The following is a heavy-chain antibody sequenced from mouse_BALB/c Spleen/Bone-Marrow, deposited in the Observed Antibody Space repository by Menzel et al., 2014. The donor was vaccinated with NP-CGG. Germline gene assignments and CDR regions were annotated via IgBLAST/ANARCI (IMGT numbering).Heavy chain of an antibody. D-gene: IGHD2-3*01. CDR2: IWAGGST. Sequence: QVQLKESGPGLVAPSQSLSITCTVSGFSLTNYGVHWVRQPPGKGLEWLGVIWAGGSTNYNSALMFRLSISKDNSKNQVFLKMNSLQTDDTAMYYCARRGDGYYLDYWGQGTTLTVSS. V-gene: IGHV2-9*02. CDR1: GFSLTNYG. J-gene: IGHJ2*01. CDR3: ARRGDGYYLDY.